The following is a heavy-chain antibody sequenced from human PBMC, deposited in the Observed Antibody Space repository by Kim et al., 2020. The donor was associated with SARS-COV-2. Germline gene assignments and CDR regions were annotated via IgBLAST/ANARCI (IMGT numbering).Heavy chain of an antibody. CDR1: GFTVSSNY. CDR2: IYSGGST. V-gene: IGHV3-66*01. Sequence: GGSLRLSCAASGFTVSSNYMSWVRQAPGKGLEWVSVIYSGGSTYYADSVKGRFTISRDNSKNTLYLQMNSLRAEDTAVYYCARDETPLGGSYEGGYWGQGTLVTVSS. D-gene: IGHD1-26*01. CDR3: ARDETPLGGSYEGGY. J-gene: IGHJ4*02.